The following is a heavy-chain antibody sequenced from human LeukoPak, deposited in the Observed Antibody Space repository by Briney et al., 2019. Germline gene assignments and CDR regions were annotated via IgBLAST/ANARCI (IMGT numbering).Heavy chain of an antibody. CDR1: GYTFTSYD. CDR3: ARGMTTDAFDI. D-gene: IGHD4-11*01. Sequence: ASVKVSCKASGYTFTSYDINWVRQVTGQGLEWMGWMNPNSGNTGYAQKFQGRVTITRNTSISTAYMELSSLRSEDTAVYYCARGMTTDAFDIWGQGTMVTVSS. J-gene: IGHJ3*02. V-gene: IGHV1-8*01. CDR2: MNPNSGNT.